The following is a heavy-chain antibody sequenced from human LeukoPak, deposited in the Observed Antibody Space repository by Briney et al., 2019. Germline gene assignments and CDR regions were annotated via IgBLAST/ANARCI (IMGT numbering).Heavy chain of an antibody. CDR2: IKSKTDGGTP. D-gene: IGHD2-15*01. CDR3: TTEGGWSFYFDY. J-gene: IGHJ4*02. CDR1: GFTFTNPW. V-gene: IGHV3-15*01. Sequence: TGGSLRLSCAASGFTFTNPWMSWVRQAPGKGLEWVGRIKSKTDGGTPDYAAPVKGRFTISRDDSKNTLYLQMNSLKTEDTAVYYCTTEGGWSFYFDYWGQGTLVTVSS.